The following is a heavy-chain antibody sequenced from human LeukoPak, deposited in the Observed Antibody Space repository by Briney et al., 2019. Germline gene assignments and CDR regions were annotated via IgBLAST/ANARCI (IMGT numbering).Heavy chain of an antibody. CDR1: GYTFTSYG. CDR2: ISAYSGDT. J-gene: IGHJ4*02. Sequence: ASVKVSCKASGYTFTSYGISWVRQAPGQGLEWMGWISAYSGDTNYAQKFQGRATMTTDTSTSTVYMELRSLRSDDTAVYYCARDKNWKPDYWGQGTLVTVSS. CDR3: ARDKNWKPDY. D-gene: IGHD1-1*01. V-gene: IGHV1-18*01.